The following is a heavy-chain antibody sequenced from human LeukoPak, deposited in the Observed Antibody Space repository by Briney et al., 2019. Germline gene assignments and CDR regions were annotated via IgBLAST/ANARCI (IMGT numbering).Heavy chain of an antibody. Sequence: GGSLRLSCAASKFTFSTFSMSWVRQAPGKGLEWVSSISGSGGYTYYADSVKGRFTISRDNSKNTLFLQMNSLRAEDTAVYYCAKDNWLPSSPAVAGLGDWDQGTLVTVSS. CDR1: KFTFSTFS. D-gene: IGHD6-19*01. CDR3: AKDNWLPSSPAVAGLGD. V-gene: IGHV3-23*01. CDR2: ISGSGGYT. J-gene: IGHJ4*02.